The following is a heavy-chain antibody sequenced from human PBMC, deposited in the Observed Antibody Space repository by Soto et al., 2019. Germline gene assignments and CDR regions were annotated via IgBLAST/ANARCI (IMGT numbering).Heavy chain of an antibody. CDR1: GFTFSSYA. CDR2: ISYDGSNK. V-gene: IGHV3-30-3*01. CDR3: AAGITFGGVIDY. Sequence: QVQLVESEGGVVQPGRSLRLSCAASGFTFSSYAMHWVRQAPGKGLEWVAVISYDGSNKYYADSVKGRFTISRDNSKNTLYLQMNSLRAEDTAVYYCAAGITFGGVIDYWGQGTLVTVSS. D-gene: IGHD3-16*02. J-gene: IGHJ4*02.